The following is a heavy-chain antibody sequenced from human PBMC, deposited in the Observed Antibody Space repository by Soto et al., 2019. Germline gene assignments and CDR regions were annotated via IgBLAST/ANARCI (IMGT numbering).Heavy chain of an antibody. CDR1: GDSISNYY. J-gene: IGHJ6*02. CDR3: ARHLDPYFYGMDV. D-gene: IGHD1-1*01. CDR2: MYYSGKT. Sequence: SETLSLTCTVSGDSISNYYWGWIRQPPGKGLEWIGYMYYSGKTNYNPSLKSRVSTSVDTSKNLFSLKLNSVTAADTAVYYCARHLDPYFYGMDVWGQGTTVTISS. V-gene: IGHV4-59*01.